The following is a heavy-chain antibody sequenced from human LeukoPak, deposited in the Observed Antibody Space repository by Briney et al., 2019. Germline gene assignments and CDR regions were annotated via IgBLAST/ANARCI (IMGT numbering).Heavy chain of an antibody. V-gene: IGHV4-38-2*02. CDR1: GYSISSGYY. Sequence: PSETLSLTCAVSGYSISSGYYWGWIRQPPGRGLEWIGSIYHSGSTYYNPSLKSRVTISVDTSKNQFSLKLSSVTAADTAVYYCARENRGSYYYYYGMDVWGKGTTVTVSS. CDR2: IYHSGST. J-gene: IGHJ6*04. D-gene: IGHD3-10*01. CDR3: ARENRGSYYYYYGMDV.